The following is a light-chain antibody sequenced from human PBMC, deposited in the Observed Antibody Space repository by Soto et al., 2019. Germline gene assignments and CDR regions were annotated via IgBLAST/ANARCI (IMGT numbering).Light chain of an antibody. Sequence: GGRTALFCGGSQSVSSRYLAWYQQKPGQAPRLLIYGASSRATGIPDRFSGSGSGTYVTVTICRLDPENFAVYYCQQHGSSPTITSAHGTRLEIK. CDR2: GAS. V-gene: IGKV3-20*01. CDR3: QQHGSSPTIT. J-gene: IGKJ5*01. CDR1: QSVSSRY.